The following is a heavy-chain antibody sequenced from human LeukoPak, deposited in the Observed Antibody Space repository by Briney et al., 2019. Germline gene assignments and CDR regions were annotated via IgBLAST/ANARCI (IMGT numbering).Heavy chain of an antibody. CDR1: GFTFSGYA. CDR2: ISGSGGGT. Sequence: PGGSLRLSCAASGFTFSGYAMTWVRQAPGKGLEWVSAISGSGGGTYYADSVKGRFTISRDNSKNTLNVQMNSLRAADTAVYYCAKAAGRGYNYGDYFDYWGQGTLVTVSS. CDR3: AKAAGRGYNYGDYFDY. J-gene: IGHJ4*02. V-gene: IGHV3-23*01. D-gene: IGHD5-18*01.